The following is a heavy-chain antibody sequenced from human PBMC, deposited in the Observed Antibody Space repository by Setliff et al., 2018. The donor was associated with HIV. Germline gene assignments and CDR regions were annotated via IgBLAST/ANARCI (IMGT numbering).Heavy chain of an antibody. CDR1: GYTFSDHY. V-gene: IGHV1-2*06. CDR3: ARRGVGTSDAFDL. J-gene: IGHJ3*01. Sequence: ASVKVSCKSSGYTFSDHYIHWVRQAPGQGLEWVGRINPNSGDTNYAQKFQGRVTMTRDTSINTAYMDLGRLRSDDTAVYYCARRGVGTSDAFDLWGQGTMVTVSS. CDR2: INPNSGDT. D-gene: IGHD2-8*01.